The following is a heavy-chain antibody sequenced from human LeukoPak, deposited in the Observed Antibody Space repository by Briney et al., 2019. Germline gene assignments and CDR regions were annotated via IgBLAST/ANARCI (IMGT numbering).Heavy chain of an antibody. D-gene: IGHD3-22*01. CDR1: GFTVSSNY. CDR2: IYSGGST. Sequence: GGSLRLSCAASGFTVSSNYVSWVRQAPGEGLEWVSVIYSGGSTYYSDSVKGRFTISRDNSKNTLYLQMNSLRAEDTAVYYCARDLCSYYSSGYYFYWGQGTLVTVSS. J-gene: IGHJ4*02. V-gene: IGHV3-66*02. CDR3: ARDLCSYYSSGYYFY.